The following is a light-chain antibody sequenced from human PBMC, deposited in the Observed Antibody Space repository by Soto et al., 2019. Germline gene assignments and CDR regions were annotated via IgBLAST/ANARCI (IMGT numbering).Light chain of an antibody. CDR1: QSISRN. J-gene: IGKJ2*01. Sequence: EIVMTQSPGTLSVSPGERATLSCRASQSISRNLAWYQQKPGRAPRLLIYGVSTRATGIPARFSGSGSETEITLTISSLQSEDFAVYYCQQYNNWPPYTFGQGTKLEIK. V-gene: IGKV3-15*01. CDR2: GVS. CDR3: QQYNNWPPYT.